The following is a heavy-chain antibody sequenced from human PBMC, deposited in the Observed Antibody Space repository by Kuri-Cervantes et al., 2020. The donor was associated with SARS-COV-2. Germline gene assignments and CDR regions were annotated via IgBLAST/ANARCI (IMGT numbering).Heavy chain of an antibody. CDR3: ARVEHRGYDFWSGYYNYYYYGMDV. D-gene: IGHD3-3*01. Sequence: SETLSLTCTVSGGSISSSSYYWGWIRQPPGKGLEWIGSIYYSGSTYYNPSLKSRVTISVDTSKNQFSLKLSSVTAAGTAVYYCARVEHRGYDFWSGYYNYYYYGMDVWGQGTTVTVSS. CDR2: IYYSGST. CDR1: GGSISSSSYY. J-gene: IGHJ6*02. V-gene: IGHV4-39*07.